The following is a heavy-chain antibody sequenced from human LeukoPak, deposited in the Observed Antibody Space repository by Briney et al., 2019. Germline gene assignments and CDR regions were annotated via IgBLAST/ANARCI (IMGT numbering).Heavy chain of an antibody. CDR2: ISYDGGNT. V-gene: IGHV3-30*04. CDR1: GFIFSSYA. CDR3: ARGRYSGYDSGYFDY. Sequence: PGGSLRLSCGASGFIFSSYALHWVRQAPGKGLGWVAAISYDGGNTYYADSVKGRFTISRDNSKITLYLQMESLRAEDTAVYYCARGRYSGYDSGYFDYWGQGTLVTVSS. D-gene: IGHD5-12*01. J-gene: IGHJ4*02.